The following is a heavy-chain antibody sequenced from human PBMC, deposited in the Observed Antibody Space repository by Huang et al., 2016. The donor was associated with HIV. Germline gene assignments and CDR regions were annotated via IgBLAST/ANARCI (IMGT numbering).Heavy chain of an antibody. J-gene: IGHJ4*02. V-gene: IGHV5-51*03. CDR2: IYPADADP. Sequence: EVQLVQSEAEVKKPGESLKISCRGSGYSFTNYWIGWVRQRPGEGLEWSGGIYPADADPRYSPAFQGQVTFSADKSTRTAYLQWNSLQASDTAIYYCARSEVLVTAVPFDHRGQGTLVTVSS. CDR1: GYSFTNYW. D-gene: IGHD2-21*02. CDR3: ARSEVLVTAVPFDH.